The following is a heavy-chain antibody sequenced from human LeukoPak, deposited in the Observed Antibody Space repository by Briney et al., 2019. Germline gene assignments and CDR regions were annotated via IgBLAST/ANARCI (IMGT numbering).Heavy chain of an antibody. V-gene: IGHV1-46*01. CDR1: GYTFTSYY. D-gene: IGHD2-2*01. Sequence: ASVKVSCKASGYTFTSYYMHWVRQAPGQGLEWMGIINPSGGSTSYAQKFQGRVTMTRDTSTSTVYMELSSLRSEDTAVYYCARDSRGCSSTSCSPVDWFDPWGQGTLVTVSS. J-gene: IGHJ5*02. CDR3: ARDSRGCSSTSCSPVDWFDP. CDR2: INPSGGST.